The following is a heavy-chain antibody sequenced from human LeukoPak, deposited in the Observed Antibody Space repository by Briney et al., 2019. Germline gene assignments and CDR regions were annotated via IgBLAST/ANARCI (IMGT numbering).Heavy chain of an antibody. CDR3: ALSHYGDYYYYGMDV. J-gene: IGHJ6*02. Sequence: ASVKVSCKASGGTFSSYAISWVRQAPGQGLEWMGWISADNGNTNHAQKFQGRVTMTRNTSISTAYMELSSLRSEDTAVYYCALSHYGDYYYYGMDVWGQGTTVTVSS. D-gene: IGHD4-17*01. CDR1: GGTFSSYA. V-gene: IGHV1-8*02. CDR2: ISADNGNT.